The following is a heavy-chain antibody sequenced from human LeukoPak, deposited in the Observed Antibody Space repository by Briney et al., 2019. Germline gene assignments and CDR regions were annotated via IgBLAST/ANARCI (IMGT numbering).Heavy chain of an antibody. V-gene: IGHV4-34*01. J-gene: IGHJ3*02. Sequence: SETLSLTCAVYGESFRGYYWTWIRQTPGKGLEWIGEIDHIGRTTYNPSLKSRVTISVDKSKNQFSLKLSSVTAADTAVYYCARDVRLPRRALDIWGQGTMVTVSS. D-gene: IGHD5-18*01. CDR3: ARDVRLPRRALDI. CDR2: IDHIGRT. CDR1: GESFRGYY.